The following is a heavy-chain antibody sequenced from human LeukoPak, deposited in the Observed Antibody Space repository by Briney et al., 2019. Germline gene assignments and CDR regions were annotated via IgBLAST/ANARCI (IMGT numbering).Heavy chain of an antibody. CDR2: INPSGGST. J-gene: IGHJ5*02. D-gene: IGHD1-14*01. Sequence: VASVKVSCKASGYTFTSYYTHWVRQAPGQGLEWMGIINPSGGSTSYAQKFQGRVTMTRDTSTSTVYMELSSLRSEDTAVYYCAREILPDYNWNHRGWFDPWGQGTLVTVSS. V-gene: IGHV1-46*01. CDR1: GYTFTSYY. CDR3: AREILPDYNWNHRGWFDP.